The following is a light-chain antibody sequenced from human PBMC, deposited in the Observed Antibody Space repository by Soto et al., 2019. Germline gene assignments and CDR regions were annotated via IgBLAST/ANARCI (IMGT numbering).Light chain of an antibody. Sequence: EIVLTMSPGTLSLSPRARATLSCRASQTVSSSFLAWYQQTPGQAPRLLIYAASSRATGIPDRFSGSGSGTDFTLTISRLEPEDFAVYYCQQYGKSPQTVGQGTKVEIK. V-gene: IGKV3-20*01. CDR2: AAS. CDR1: QTVSSSF. CDR3: QQYGKSPQT. J-gene: IGKJ1*01.